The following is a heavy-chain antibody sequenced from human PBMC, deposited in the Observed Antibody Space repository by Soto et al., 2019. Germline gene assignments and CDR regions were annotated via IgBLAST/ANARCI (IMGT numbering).Heavy chain of an antibody. CDR2: IIPIFGTA. V-gene: IGHV1-69*01. Sequence: QVQLVQSGAEVKKPGSSVKVSCKASGGTFSSYAISWVRQAPEQGLEWMGGIIPIFGTANYAQKFQGRVTITADESTSTAYMELSSLRSEDTAVYYCASTVTMIVVVGSGTFDIWGQGTMVTVSS. D-gene: IGHD3-22*01. CDR3: ASTVTMIVVVGSGTFDI. J-gene: IGHJ3*02. CDR1: GGTFSSYA.